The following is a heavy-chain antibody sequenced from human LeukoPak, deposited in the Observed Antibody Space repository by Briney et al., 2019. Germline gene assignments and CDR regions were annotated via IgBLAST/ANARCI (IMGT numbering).Heavy chain of an antibody. J-gene: IGHJ6*02. CDR1: GFTFSNYW. CDR2: IKSDGSST. Sequence: GGSLRLSSAASGFTFSNYWMHWVRQAPGEALMWVSRIKSDGSSTTYADSVKGRFTISRDNAKNTLYLQMNSLRAEDTAVYYCSRDSLSSCGGDCYSGLDVWGQGTTVTVSS. CDR3: SRDSLSSCGGDCYSGLDV. D-gene: IGHD2-21*02. V-gene: IGHV3-74*01.